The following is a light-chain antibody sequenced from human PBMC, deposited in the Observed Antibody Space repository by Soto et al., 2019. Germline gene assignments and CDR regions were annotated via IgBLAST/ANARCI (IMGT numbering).Light chain of an antibody. J-gene: IGKJ1*01. CDR3: QHYYNYPWT. Sequence: AVLLTQSPSSFSASTGDRATITCRASQDIHNYLAWYEQVPGKAPKLLLYAASILQTGVPSRFSGSGSGTGFTLTFDGLQSEDFANYFCQHYYNYPWTFGQGTTVE. V-gene: IGKV1-8*01. CDR1: QDIHNY. CDR2: AAS.